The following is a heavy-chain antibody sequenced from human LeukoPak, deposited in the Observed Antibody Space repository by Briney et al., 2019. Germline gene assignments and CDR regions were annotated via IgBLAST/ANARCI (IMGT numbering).Heavy chain of an antibody. CDR2: IYSGGST. D-gene: IGHD3-22*01. Sequence: GGSLRLSCAASGFTVSSNYMSWVRQAPGKGLEWASVIYSGGSTYYADSVKGRFTISRDNSKNTLYLQMNSLRAEDTAVYYCARDYYDSSGYSHYWGQGTLVTVSS. V-gene: IGHV3-53*01. CDR3: ARDYYDSSGYSHY. CDR1: GFTVSSNY. J-gene: IGHJ4*02.